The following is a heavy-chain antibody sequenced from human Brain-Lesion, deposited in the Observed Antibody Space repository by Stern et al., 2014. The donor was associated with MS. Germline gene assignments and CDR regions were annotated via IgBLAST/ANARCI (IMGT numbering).Heavy chain of an antibody. D-gene: IGHD1-26*01. J-gene: IGHJ4*02. CDR1: GYTLTDLS. Sequence: VQLVESGAEVKKPGASVKVSCKVSGYTLTDLSMHWVRQAPRKGLEGMGGFDPEDGETIYAQKFQGRVTMTEDTSTDTAYMELSSLRSEDTAVYYCATLSPGAGGNYYRHFDYWGQGTLVTVSS. CDR2: FDPEDGET. CDR3: ATLSPGAGGNYYRHFDY. V-gene: IGHV1-24*01.